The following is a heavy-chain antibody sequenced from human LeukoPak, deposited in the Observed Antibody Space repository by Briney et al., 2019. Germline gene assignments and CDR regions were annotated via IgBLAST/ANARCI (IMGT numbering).Heavy chain of an antibody. CDR2: ISYDGSNK. Sequence: GGSLRLSCAASGFTFSDYDMHWVRQAPGKGLEWVAVISYDGSNKYYADSVKGRFTISRDNSKNTLYLQMNSLRAEDTAVYYCARDSCRGGSCYRRSYYYYGMDVWGQGTTVTVSS. CDR3: ARDSCRGGSCYRRSYYYYGMDV. D-gene: IGHD2-15*01. J-gene: IGHJ6*02. V-gene: IGHV3-30*03. CDR1: GFTFSDYD.